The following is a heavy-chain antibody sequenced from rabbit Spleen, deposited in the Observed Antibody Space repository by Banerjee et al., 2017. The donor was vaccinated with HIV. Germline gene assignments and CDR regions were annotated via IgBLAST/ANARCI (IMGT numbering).Heavy chain of an antibody. CDR3: ARNPAGREDFNL. D-gene: IGHD4-2*01. Sequence: EESGGDLVKSVGALTLTCTASGFSFSSSYWICWVRQAPGKGLEWIACIDVSSSGSTYYASWAKGRFTISRTSPTSVALQMASLTAADTATYFCARNPAGREDFNLWGPGTLVTV. V-gene: IGHV1S45*01. CDR1: GFSFSSSYW. CDR2: IDVSSSGST. J-gene: IGHJ4*01.